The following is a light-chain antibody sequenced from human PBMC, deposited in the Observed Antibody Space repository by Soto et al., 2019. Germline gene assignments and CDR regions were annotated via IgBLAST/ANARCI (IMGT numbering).Light chain of an antibody. CDR1: QGISNY. J-gene: IGKJ2*01. V-gene: IGKV1-27*01. CDR2: EAS. Sequence: DIQMTQSPSSLSASVGDRVTITCRASQGISNYVAWYQQKPGKVPTLLIYEASTLQSGVPSRFSGRGSWTYLSLTIRSLQPADVATYFCQNYNCAPYAFGQGTKLDIK. CDR3: QNYNCAPYA.